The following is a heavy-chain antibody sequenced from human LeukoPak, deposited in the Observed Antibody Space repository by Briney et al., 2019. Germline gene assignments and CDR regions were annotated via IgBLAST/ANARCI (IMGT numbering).Heavy chain of an antibody. V-gene: IGHV1-69*13. J-gene: IGHJ4*02. D-gene: IGHD3-10*01. CDR3: ATNPRGVIITAHYFDY. Sequence: SVKVSCKASGGTFSSYAISWVRQAPGQGLEWMGGIIPIFGTANYAQKFQGRVTITADESTSTAYMELSSLRSEGTAVYYCATNPRGVIITAHYFDYWGQGTLVTVSS. CDR1: GGTFSSYA. CDR2: IIPIFGTA.